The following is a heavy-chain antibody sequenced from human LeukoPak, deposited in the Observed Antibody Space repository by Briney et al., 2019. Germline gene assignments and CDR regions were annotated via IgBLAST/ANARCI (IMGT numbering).Heavy chain of an antibody. J-gene: IGHJ4*02. D-gene: IGHD3-3*01. CDR2: IKQDGSEK. CDR1: GVTFSVYW. V-gene: IGHV3-7*01. Sequence: GSLRLSCEASGVTFSVYWMGWVRQAPGKGLEWVANIKQDGSEKYYVDSVKGRFTISRDNSKNSLYLQMNSLRAEDTAVYFCARAIEWLGYFDYWGQGTLVTVSS. CDR3: ARAIEWLGYFDY.